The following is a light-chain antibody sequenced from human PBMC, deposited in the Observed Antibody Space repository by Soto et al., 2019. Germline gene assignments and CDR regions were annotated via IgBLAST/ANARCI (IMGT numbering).Light chain of an antibody. Sequence: QSVLTQPPSVSGAPGQGVSISCTGSTSNIGAPYDVHWYQHLPGTAPKLLIYGDNNRPSGVPDRFSGSKSGTSAPLAITRLQAEDEADYYCQSYDISLHNYVFGTGTKVTVL. CDR1: TSNIGAPYD. J-gene: IGLJ1*01. V-gene: IGLV1-40*01. CDR2: GDN. CDR3: QSYDISLHNYV.